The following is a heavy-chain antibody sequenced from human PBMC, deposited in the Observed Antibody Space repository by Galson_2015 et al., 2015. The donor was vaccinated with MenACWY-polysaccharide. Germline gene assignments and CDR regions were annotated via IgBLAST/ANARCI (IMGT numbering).Heavy chain of an antibody. V-gene: IGHV4-59*01. J-gene: IGHJ5*01. CDR3: AREPTYSGSFGWFDS. D-gene: IGHD1-26*01. CDR1: Y. CDR2: MSSNGGA. Sequence: YWSWLRQPPGKGLEWIGFMSSNGGANRNPSLKSRVTISIDTSKNQFSLRLNSVTAADTAMYYCAREPTYSGSFGWFDSWGQGTLVTVSP.